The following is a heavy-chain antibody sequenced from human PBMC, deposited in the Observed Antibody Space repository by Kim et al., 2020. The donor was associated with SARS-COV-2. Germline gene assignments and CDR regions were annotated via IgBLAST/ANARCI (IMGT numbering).Heavy chain of an antibody. CDR2: GN. Sequence: GNNHAQKFKGRVTMTRDTSISTAYMELSRLRSDDTAVYYCARANINYGMDVWGQGTTVTVSS. V-gene: IGHV1-2*02. CDR3: ARANINYGMDV. J-gene: IGHJ6*02.